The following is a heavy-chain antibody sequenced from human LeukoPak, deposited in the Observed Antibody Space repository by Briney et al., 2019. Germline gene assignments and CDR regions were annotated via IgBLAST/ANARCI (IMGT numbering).Heavy chain of an antibody. CDR1: GFTFSSYA. CDR3: ARAWTGTFDY. Sequence: PGGSLRLSCAASGFTFSSYAMHWVRQAPGKGLEWVAVISYDGSNKYYADSVKGRFTISRDNSKNTLYLQMNSPRAEDTAVYYCARAWTGTFDYWGQGTLVTVSS. CDR2: ISYDGSNK. V-gene: IGHV3-30*04. D-gene: IGHD3/OR15-3a*01. J-gene: IGHJ4*02.